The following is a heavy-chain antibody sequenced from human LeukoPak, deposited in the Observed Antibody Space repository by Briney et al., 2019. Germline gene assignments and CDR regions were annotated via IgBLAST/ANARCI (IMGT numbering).Heavy chain of an antibody. D-gene: IGHD3-16*01. V-gene: IGHV3-21*01. Sequence: KPGGSLRLSCAASGFTFSAYSMNWVRQAPGKGLEWVSSITSSSTYIYHADSVKGRFTISRDNAKNSLHLQMNSLRAEDTAVYYCARVVMRADQRPSYFDFWGQGTLVTVSS. CDR3: ARVVMRADQRPSYFDF. J-gene: IGHJ4*02. CDR1: GFTFSAYS. CDR2: ITSSSTYI.